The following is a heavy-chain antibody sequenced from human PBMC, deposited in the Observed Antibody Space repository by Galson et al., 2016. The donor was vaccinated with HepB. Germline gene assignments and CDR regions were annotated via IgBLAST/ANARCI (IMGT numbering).Heavy chain of an antibody. D-gene: IGHD5-18*01. Sequence: SLRLSCAASGFTFDTYAMNWVRQAPGKGLEWVSGMTGRGPSSFYAASVKGRFTISRDNSKGTLYLQMNSLRAEDTAVYYCAKDGGYTYALGYWGRGTLVTVSS. V-gene: IGHV3-23*01. CDR1: GFTFDTYA. CDR3: AKDGGYTYALGY. J-gene: IGHJ4*02. CDR2: MTGRGPSS.